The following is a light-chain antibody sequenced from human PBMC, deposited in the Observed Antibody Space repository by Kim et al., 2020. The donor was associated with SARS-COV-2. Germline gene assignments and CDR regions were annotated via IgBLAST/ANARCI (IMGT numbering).Light chain of an antibody. CDR3: QHHDNWPRLT. CDR2: DAS. Sequence: SPGERATLSCRASQSVTSYLAWYQQKAGQTPRLLFFDASNRATGVPARFSASGSGTDFTLTISSLEPEDFAVYYCQHHDNWPRLTFGGGTKVDIK. V-gene: IGKV3-11*01. CDR1: QSVTSY. J-gene: IGKJ4*01.